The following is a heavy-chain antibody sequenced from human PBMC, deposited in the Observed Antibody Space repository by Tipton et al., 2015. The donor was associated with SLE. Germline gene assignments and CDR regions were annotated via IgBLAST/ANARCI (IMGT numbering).Heavy chain of an antibody. D-gene: IGHD2-2*02. J-gene: IGHJ4*02. CDR3: ARDREVPAAINSGFDY. V-gene: IGHV1-46*01. Sequence: QLVQSGAEVKKPGSSVKVSCKASGGTFSSYAISWVRQAPGQGLEWMGIINPSGGSTSYAQKFQGRVTMTRDTSTSTVYMELRSLRSDDTAVYYCARDREVPAAINSGFDYWGQGSLVTVSS. CDR2: INPSGGST. CDR1: GGTFSSYA.